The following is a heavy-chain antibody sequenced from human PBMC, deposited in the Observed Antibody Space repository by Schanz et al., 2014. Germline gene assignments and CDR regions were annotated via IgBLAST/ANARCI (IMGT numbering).Heavy chain of an antibody. CDR2: IIPILGIA. CDR1: GYTFTAYG. D-gene: IGHD3-10*01. Sequence: VQSVHSGTEVQKLGASVKVSCQTSGYTFTAYGINWVRQAPGQGLEWMGRIIPILGIANYAQKFQGRVTMTTDTSTSTAYMELRSLRSDDTAMYYCARAKRFGDMDVWGQGTTVTVSS. V-gene: IGHV1-18*01. J-gene: IGHJ6*02. CDR3: ARAKRFGDMDV.